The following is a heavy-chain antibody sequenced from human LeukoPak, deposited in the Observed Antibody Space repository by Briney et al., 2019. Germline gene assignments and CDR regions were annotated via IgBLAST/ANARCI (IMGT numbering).Heavy chain of an antibody. CDR1: GFTFDDYA. D-gene: IGHD3-3*01. CDR2: ISGSGGST. Sequence: GGSLRLSCAASGFTFDDYAMHWVRQAPGKGLEWVSGISGSGGSTYYADSVKGRFTISRDNSKNTLYLQMNSLRAEDAAIYYCAKDRIWSGYSKYYFDCWGQGTLVTVSS. CDR3: AKDRIWSGYSKYYFDC. V-gene: IGHV3-23*01. J-gene: IGHJ4*02.